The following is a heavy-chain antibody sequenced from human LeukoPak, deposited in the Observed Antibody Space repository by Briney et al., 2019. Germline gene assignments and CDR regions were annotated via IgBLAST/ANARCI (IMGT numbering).Heavy chain of an antibody. CDR3: ARASDGTEDY. CDR1: GFTFSSYA. J-gene: IGHJ4*02. D-gene: IGHD5-18*01. CDR2: ISYDGSNK. Sequence: TWRTLRLSCAVSGFTFSSYAMHWVRQAPGKGLEWVAGISYDGSNKYYADPVNGRFTISRDNSKNTLYLQMNTLRAEDTAVYYWARASDGTEDYWGQGTLVTVSS. V-gene: IGHV3-30*04.